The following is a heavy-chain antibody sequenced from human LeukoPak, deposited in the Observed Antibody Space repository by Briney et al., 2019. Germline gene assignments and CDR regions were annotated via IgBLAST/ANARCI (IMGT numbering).Heavy chain of an antibody. CDR3: ARVITMVRGVFGRYYYYMDV. CDR2: INPNSGGT. CDR1: GYTFSGYY. J-gene: IGHJ6*03. V-gene: IGHV1-2*02. Sequence: GASVKVSCKASGYTFSGYYMHWVRQAPGQGLEWMGWINPNSGGTNYAQKFQGRVTMTRDTSISTAYMELSRLRSDDTAVYYCARVITMVRGVFGRYYYYMDVWGKGTTVTVSS. D-gene: IGHD3-10*01.